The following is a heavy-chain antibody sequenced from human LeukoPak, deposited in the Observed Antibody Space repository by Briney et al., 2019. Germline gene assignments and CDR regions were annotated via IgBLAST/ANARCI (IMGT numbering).Heavy chain of an antibody. D-gene: IGHD3-10*01. CDR1: GYGIFDYW. Sequence: GEALKISCKGSGYGIFDYWSAFVRQMPGKGVEYWGIIYPGDSHTNYSPSFQGQVTISADKSVSSAYLQWSSLQASDTAIYYCARFSGSSLAKNWFDPWGQGTLVTVAS. J-gene: IGHJ5*02. CDR3: ARFSGSSLAKNWFDP. CDR2: IYPGDSHT. V-gene: IGHV5-51*01.